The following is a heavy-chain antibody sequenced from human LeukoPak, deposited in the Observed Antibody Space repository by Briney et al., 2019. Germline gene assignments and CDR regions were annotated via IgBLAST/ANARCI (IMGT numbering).Heavy chain of an antibody. Sequence: SETLSLTCTVSRGSISSSPYYWGWIRQPPGKGLEWIGGIYNSGSTYYNPSLKSRVTISVDTSKNQFSLKLNSVTAADTAVYYCARQHYYYGLDVWGQGTTVTVSS. V-gene: IGHV4-39*01. CDR1: RGSISSSPYY. J-gene: IGHJ6*02. CDR3: ARQHYYYGLDV. CDR2: IYNSGST.